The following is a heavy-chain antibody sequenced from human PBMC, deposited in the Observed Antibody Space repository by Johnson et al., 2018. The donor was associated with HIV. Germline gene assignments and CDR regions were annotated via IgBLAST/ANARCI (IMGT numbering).Heavy chain of an antibody. CDR3: ARGGVDYVKAFDI. D-gene: IGHD3-10*02. CDR2: IGTAGDT. Sequence: VQLVESGGGLVQPGGSLRLSCAASGFTFSSYDMHWVRQATGKGLEWVSAIGTAGDTNYPGSVKGRFTISRENAKNSLYLQMNSLRAGDTAVYYCARGGVDYVKAFDIWGQGTMVTVSS. J-gene: IGHJ3*02. V-gene: IGHV3-13*01. CDR1: GFTFSSYD.